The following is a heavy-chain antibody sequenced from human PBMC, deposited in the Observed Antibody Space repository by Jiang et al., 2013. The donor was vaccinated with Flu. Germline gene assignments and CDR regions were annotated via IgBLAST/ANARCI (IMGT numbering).Heavy chain of an antibody. CDR3: ARGFGWELRAHFDY. J-gene: IGHJ4*02. V-gene: IGHV4-59*11. D-gene: IGHD3-10*01. CDR1: GGSISSHY. CDR2: IYYSGST. Sequence: LLKPSETLSLTCTVSGGSISSHYWSWIRQPPGKGLEWIGYIYYSGSTNYNPSLKSRVTISVDTSKNQFSLKLSSVTAADTAVYYCARGFGWELRAHFDYWGQGTL.